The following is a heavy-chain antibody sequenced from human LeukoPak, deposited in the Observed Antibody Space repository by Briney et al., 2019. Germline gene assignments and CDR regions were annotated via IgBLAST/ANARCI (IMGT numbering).Heavy chain of an antibody. CDR3: ARDVSSTSVGWFDP. D-gene: IGHD2-2*01. J-gene: IGHJ5*02. V-gene: IGHV4-34*01. CDR1: GGSFSGYY. CDR2: INHSGST. Sequence: PSETLSLTCAVYGGSFSGYYWSWIRQPPGKGLEWIGEINHSGSTNYNPSLKSRVTISVDTSKNQFYLKLSSVTAADTAVYYCARDVSSTSVGWFDPWGQGTLVTVSS.